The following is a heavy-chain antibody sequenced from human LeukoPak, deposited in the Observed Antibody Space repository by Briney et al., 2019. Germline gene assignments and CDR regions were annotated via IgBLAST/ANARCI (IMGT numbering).Heavy chain of an antibody. CDR2: INQDGSEK. Sequence: GGSLRLSCAASGFTVSTNEMTWVRQAPGKGLEWVANINQDGSEKYYVDSVKGRFTISRDNAKNSLYLQMNSLRPEDTALYYCARERDYYDSSGYYTPYFDYWGQGNLVTVSS. J-gene: IGHJ4*02. CDR1: GFTVSTNE. V-gene: IGHV3-7*01. CDR3: ARERDYYDSSGYYTPYFDY. D-gene: IGHD3-22*01.